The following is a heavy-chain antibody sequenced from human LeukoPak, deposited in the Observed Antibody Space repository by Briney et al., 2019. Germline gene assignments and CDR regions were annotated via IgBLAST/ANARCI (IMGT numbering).Heavy chain of an antibody. Sequence: PGGSLRLSCAASGFTFSSYGMHWVRQAPGKGLEWVAVISYDGSNKYYADSVKGRFTISRGNAKNSLYLQMNSLRADDTAVYYCARELTTVIPRPIDYWGQGTLVTVSS. D-gene: IGHD4-17*01. V-gene: IGHV3-30*03. CDR1: GFTFSSYG. CDR2: ISYDGSNK. J-gene: IGHJ4*02. CDR3: ARELTTVIPRPIDY.